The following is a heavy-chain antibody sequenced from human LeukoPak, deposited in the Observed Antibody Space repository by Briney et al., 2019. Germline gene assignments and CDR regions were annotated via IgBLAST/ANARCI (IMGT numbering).Heavy chain of an antibody. V-gene: IGHV3-23*01. CDR2: ISDGGGTT. CDR3: AKARRLRIVGAHFDY. Sequence: PGGSLRLSCAASGFTFSSYAMSWVRQAPGKGLEWVSTISDGGGTTYYADSVKGRFTISRDNSKNTLYLQLNSLRADDTAVYYCAKARRLRIVGAHFDYWGQGALVTVSS. D-gene: IGHD1-26*01. J-gene: IGHJ4*02. CDR1: GFTFSSYA.